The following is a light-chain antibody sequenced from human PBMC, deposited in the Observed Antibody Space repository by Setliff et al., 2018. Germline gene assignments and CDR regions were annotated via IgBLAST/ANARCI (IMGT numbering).Light chain of an antibody. CDR2: DVS. CDR1: SSDVGGYNY. CDR3: SSFRGGTSPFV. V-gene: IGLV2-14*03. Sequence: QSALTQPAAVSGSPGQSIAISCAGTSSDVGGYNYVSWYQQHPGRAPKLMIYDVSTRPPGISYRFSGSKSGNTASLTISGLQAEDEADYYCSSFRGGTSPFVFGTGTKVTVL. J-gene: IGLJ1*01.